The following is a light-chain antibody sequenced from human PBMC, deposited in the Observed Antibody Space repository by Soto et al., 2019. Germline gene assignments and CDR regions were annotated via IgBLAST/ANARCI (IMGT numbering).Light chain of an antibody. J-gene: IGKJ2*03. V-gene: IGKV1-5*03. CDR2: KAS. CDR3: QHYKSYPYS. CDR1: RTISSW. Sequence: DIQMTQSPSTLSASVGDRVTITCRASRTISSWLAWYQQKPGKVPKLLIYKASSLESGVPSRFSGSGSGTEFTLTISSVQPDDFATYYCQHYKSYPYSFGQGTNLEIK.